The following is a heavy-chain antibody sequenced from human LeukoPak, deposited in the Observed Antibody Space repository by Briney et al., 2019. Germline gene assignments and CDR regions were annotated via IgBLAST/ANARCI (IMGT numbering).Heavy chain of an antibody. V-gene: IGHV1-69*05. CDR1: GYTFTSYA. CDR3: ARPPLDSSSWPDAFDI. J-gene: IGHJ3*02. CDR2: IIPIFGTA. D-gene: IGHD6-13*01. Sequence: SVKVSCKASGYTFTSYAMNWVRQAPGQGLEWMGGIIPIFGTANYAQKFQGRVTITTDESTSTAYMELSSLRSEDTAVYYCARPPLDSSSWPDAFDIWGQGTMVTVSS.